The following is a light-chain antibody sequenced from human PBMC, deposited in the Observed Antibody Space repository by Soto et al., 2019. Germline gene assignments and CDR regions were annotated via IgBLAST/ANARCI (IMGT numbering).Light chain of an antibody. CDR3: RQYNSWLYT. CDR2: GAS. J-gene: IGKJ2*01. V-gene: IGKV3-15*01. Sequence: EIVMTQPPGTLSASPGERVTLSCRASQSVGSYFAWYQQKPGQAPRLIVYGASTRATGVPTRFSGSGSGTEFTRTISSLQSEDFAVYCCRQYNSWLYTLGQGTKVEIK. CDR1: QSVGSY.